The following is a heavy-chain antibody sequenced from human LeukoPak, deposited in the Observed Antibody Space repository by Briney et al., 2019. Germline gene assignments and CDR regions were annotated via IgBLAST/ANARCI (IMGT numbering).Heavy chain of an antibody. J-gene: IGHJ3*02. V-gene: IGHV4-59*01. CDR3: ARNLMYSSGWYDAFDI. Sequence: SETLSLTCTVSGGSISNDYWSWIRQPPGKGLEWIGYIYYSGSTNYNPSLKSRVTISVDTSKNQFSLKLSSVTAADTAVYYCARNLMYSSGWYDAFDIWGQGTMVTVSS. CDR2: IYYSGST. D-gene: IGHD6-19*01. CDR1: GGSISNDY.